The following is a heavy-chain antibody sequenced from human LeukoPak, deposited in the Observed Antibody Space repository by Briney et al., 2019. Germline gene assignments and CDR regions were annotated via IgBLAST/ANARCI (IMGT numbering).Heavy chain of an antibody. J-gene: IGHJ6*02. Sequence: SVKVSCKASGGTFSSYAISWVRQAPGQGLEWMGGIIPIFGTANYAQKFQGRVTITADESTSTAYMELSSPRSEDTAVYYCARDQGPYYYDSSGYYYYYGMDVWGQGTTVTVSS. CDR2: IIPIFGTA. D-gene: IGHD3-22*01. CDR3: ARDQGPYYYDSSGYYYYYGMDV. V-gene: IGHV1-69*13. CDR1: GGTFSSYA.